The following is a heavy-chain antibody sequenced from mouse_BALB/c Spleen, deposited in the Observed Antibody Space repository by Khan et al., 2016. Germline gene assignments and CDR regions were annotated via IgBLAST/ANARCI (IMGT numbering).Heavy chain of an antibody. CDR1: GYSITSDYA. D-gene: IGHD1-2*01. CDR3: ARTPTAYSTMAY. V-gene: IGHV3-2*02. CDR2: ISYSGST. Sequence: EGQLQESGPGLVKPSQSLSLTCTVTGYSITSDYAWNWIRQFPGKKLEWMGYISYSGSTRYYPCIKSRISFTRDTSKNQFFLQLNSVTTEDTATYYCARTPTAYSTMAYWGQGTSVTVSS. J-gene: IGHJ4*01.